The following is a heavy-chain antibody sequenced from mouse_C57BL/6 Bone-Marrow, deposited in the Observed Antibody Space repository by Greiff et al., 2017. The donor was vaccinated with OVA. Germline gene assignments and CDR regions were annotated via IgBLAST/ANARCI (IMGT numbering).Heavy chain of an antibody. J-gene: IGHJ3*01. CDR3: ASLYGNYGAY. D-gene: IGHD2-1*01. CDR2: IRNKANGYTT. V-gene: IGHV7-3*01. CDR1: GFTFTDYY. Sequence: EVKLVESGGGLVQPGGSLSLSCAASGFTFTDYYMSWVRQPPGKALEWLGFIRNKANGYTTEYSASVKGRFTISRDNSQSIRYLQMNALRAEDSATYYCASLYGNYGAYWGQGTLVTVSA.